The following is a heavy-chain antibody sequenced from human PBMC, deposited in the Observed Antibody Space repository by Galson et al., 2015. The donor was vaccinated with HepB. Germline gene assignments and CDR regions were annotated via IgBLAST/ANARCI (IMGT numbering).Heavy chain of an antibody. CDR2: IKQDGSEK. CDR1: GFTFSSYW. CDR3: ARDIAARPDYYYYYYMDV. J-gene: IGHJ6*03. D-gene: IGHD6-6*01. Sequence: SLRLSCAASGFTFSSYWMSWVRQAPGKGLEWVANIKQDGSEKYYVDSVKGRFTISRDNAKNSLYLQMNSLRAEDTAVYYCARDIAARPDYYYYYYMDVWGKGTTVTVSS. V-gene: IGHV3-7*03.